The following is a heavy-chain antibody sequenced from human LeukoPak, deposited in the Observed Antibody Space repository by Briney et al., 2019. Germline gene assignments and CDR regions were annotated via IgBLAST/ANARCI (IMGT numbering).Heavy chain of an antibody. CDR3: TKGDDYGATTRLPKFNWFDP. CDR1: GFHFSSCA. D-gene: IGHD4/OR15-4a*01. Sequence: PGGSLRLSCAASGFHFSSCAMHWVRQAPGKGLEWVAYIRCDGDNKRYADSVKGRFTVSRDNSKDTVCLQMNSLRREDTAMYYCTKGDDYGATTRLPKFNWFDPWGQGTLVLVSS. J-gene: IGHJ5*02. V-gene: IGHV3-30*02. CDR2: IRCDGDNK.